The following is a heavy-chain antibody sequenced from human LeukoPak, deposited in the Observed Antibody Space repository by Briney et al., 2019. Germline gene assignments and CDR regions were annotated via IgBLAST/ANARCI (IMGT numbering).Heavy chain of an antibody. CDR3: AELGITMIGGV. Sequence: GGSLRLSCAASGFTFSSYSMNWVRQAPGKGLEWVSSISSSSSYIYYADSVKGRFTISRDNAKNSLYLQMNSLRAEDTAVYYCAELGITMIGGVWGKGTTVSVSS. D-gene: IGHD3-10*02. CDR2: ISSSSSYI. CDR1: GFTFSSYS. J-gene: IGHJ6*04. V-gene: IGHV3-21*01.